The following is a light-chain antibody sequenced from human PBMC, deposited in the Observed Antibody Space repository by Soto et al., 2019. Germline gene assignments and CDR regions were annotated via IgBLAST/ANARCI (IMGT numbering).Light chain of an antibody. CDR1: SSDVGGYDS. J-gene: IGLJ1*01. Sequence: QSVLTQPASVSGSAGQSITISCTGTSSDVGGYDSVCWYQQHPGKAPKVMIYGVTNRPSGVSDRFSGSKSGNTASLTISGLQAEDEADYYCSSFTSSITYVFGTGTKVTVL. CDR2: GVT. V-gene: IGLV2-14*01. CDR3: SSFTSSITYV.